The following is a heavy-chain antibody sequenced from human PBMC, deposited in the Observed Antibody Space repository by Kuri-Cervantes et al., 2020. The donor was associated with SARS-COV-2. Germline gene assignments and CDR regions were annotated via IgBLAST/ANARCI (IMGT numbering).Heavy chain of an antibody. D-gene: IGHD5-12*01. J-gene: IGHJ3*02. CDR3: ARPNSGYEARDAFDI. CDR1: GYTLTELS. V-gene: IGHV1-24*01. Sequence: ASVKVSCKVSGYTLTELSMHWVRQAPGKGLEWMGGFDPEDGETIYAQKFQGRVTMTEDTSTDTAYMELSRLRSDDTAVYYCARPNSGYEARDAFDIWGQGTMVTVSS. CDR2: FDPEDGET.